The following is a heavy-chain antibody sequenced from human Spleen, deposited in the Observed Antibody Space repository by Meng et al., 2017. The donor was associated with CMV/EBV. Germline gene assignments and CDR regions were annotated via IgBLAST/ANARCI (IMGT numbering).Heavy chain of an antibody. D-gene: IGHD6-13*01. CDR3: ARDAELYSSSWYWYYYYGMDV. Sequence: GGSLRLSCAASGLPFSSYALHWVRQAPGKGLEWVALISYDTNNKYYADSVKGRFTISRDNSKNTLYLQMNSLRAEDTAVYYCARDAELYSSSWYWYYYYGMDVWGQGTTVTVSS. V-gene: IGHV3-30-3*01. CDR1: GLPFSSYA. CDR2: ISYDTNNK. J-gene: IGHJ6*02.